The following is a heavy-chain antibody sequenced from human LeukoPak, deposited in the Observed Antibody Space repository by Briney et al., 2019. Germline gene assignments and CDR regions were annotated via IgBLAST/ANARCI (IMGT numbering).Heavy chain of an antibody. CDR1: GFTFSSYW. Sequence: GGSLRLSCVASGFTFSSYWMSWVRQAPGKGLEWVANIKKDGSQKYYVDSVKGRFTISRDNAKNSQFLQMSSLRVGDTAMYYCATDPAGIGSESYWGQGTQVTVSS. CDR2: IKKDGSQK. J-gene: IGHJ4*02. V-gene: IGHV3-7*01. D-gene: IGHD1-14*01. CDR3: ATDPAGIGSESY.